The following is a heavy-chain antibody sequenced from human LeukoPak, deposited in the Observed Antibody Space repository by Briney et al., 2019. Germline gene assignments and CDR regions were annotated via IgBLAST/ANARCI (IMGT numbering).Heavy chain of an antibody. Sequence: SETLSLTCTVSGGSISRTSYYWGWIRQPPGKGPEWIGSSYSSGSTYYNPSLKSRVTISVDTSKNQFSLKLNTVTAAADTAVYYCARESSSTSCIFDNWGPGTLVTVSS. V-gene: IGHV4-39*07. D-gene: IGHD2-2*01. CDR3: ARESSSTSCIFDN. CDR2: SYSSGST. CDR1: GGSISRTSYY. J-gene: IGHJ4*02.